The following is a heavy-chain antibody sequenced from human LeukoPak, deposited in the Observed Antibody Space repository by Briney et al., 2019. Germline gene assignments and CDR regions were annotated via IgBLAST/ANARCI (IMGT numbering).Heavy chain of an antibody. D-gene: IGHD6-19*01. CDR2: IYYSGTT. Sequence: SETLSLTCTVSGGSISSYYWSWIRQPPGKGLEWIGYIYYSGTTNYNPSLKSRVTISVDTSKNQFSLTLSSVTAADTAVYYCARESVAGTTYDYWGQGTLVTVSS. V-gene: IGHV4-59*01. J-gene: IGHJ4*02. CDR1: GGSISSYY. CDR3: ARESVAGTTYDY.